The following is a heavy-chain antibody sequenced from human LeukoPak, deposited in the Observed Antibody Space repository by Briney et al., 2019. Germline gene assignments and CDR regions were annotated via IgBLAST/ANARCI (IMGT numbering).Heavy chain of an antibody. J-gene: IGHJ5*02. CDR2: IYYSGST. V-gene: IGHV4-30-4*01. CDR1: GGSISSGDYY. D-gene: IGHD2-15*01. Sequence: TSETLSLTCTVSGGSISSGDYYRSWIRQPPGKGLEWIGYIYYSGSTYYNPSLKSRVTISVDTSKNQSSLKLSSVTAADTAVYYCARGDVVVVAATQATGWFDPWGQGTLVTVSS. CDR3: ARGDVVVVAATQATGWFDP.